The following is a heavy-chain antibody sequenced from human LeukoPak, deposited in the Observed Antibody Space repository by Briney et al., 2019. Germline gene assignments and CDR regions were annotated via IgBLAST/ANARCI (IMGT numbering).Heavy chain of an antibody. Sequence: TGGSLRLSCAASGFTVSSNYMSWVRQAPRKGLEWVSVIYSGGSTYYADSVKGRFTISRDNSKNTLYPQINSLRAEDTAVYYCARDHVLGYYDSSGYYYHYYYYYGMDVWGQGTTVTVSS. CDR3: ARDHVLGYYDSSGYYYHYYYYYGMDV. CDR1: GFTVSSNY. J-gene: IGHJ6*02. D-gene: IGHD3-22*01. CDR2: IYSGGST. V-gene: IGHV3-53*01.